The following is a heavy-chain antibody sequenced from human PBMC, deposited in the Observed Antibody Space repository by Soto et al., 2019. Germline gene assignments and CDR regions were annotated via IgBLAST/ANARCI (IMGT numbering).Heavy chain of an antibody. J-gene: IGHJ6*02. D-gene: IGHD6-13*01. V-gene: IGHV4-61*01. Sequence: SETLSLTCTVSGGSVSSGSYYWSWIRQPPGKGLEWIGYIYYSGSTNYNPSLKSRVTISVDTSKNQFSLKLSSVTAADTAVYYCAREIPHSMWAAGPAYYYYGMDVWGQGTTVTVSS. CDR3: AREIPHSMWAAGPAYYYYGMDV. CDR2: IYYSGST. CDR1: GGSVSSGSYY.